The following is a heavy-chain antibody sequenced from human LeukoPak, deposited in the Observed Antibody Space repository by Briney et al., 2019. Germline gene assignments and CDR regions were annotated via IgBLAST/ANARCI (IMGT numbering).Heavy chain of an antibody. D-gene: IGHD1-26*01. CDR2: ISYEGETE. J-gene: IGHJ4*02. CDR3: ARDLSGRYVWDY. CDR1: GFTFNSHA. Sequence: GRSLRLSCAASGFTFNSHAMHWVRQAPGKGLEWVAFISYEGETEYYAESVKGRFTVSRDNSKNTLYLQVNSLRAEDTAVYYCARDLSGRYVWDYWGQGTLVSVSS. V-gene: IGHV3-33*05.